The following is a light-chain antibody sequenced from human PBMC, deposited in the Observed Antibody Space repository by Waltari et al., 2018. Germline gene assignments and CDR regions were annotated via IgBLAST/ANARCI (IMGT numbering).Light chain of an antibody. CDR2: DAS. V-gene: IGKV3-11*01. J-gene: IGKJ4*01. CDR1: QSITTY. CDR3: QQRSKWPLT. Sequence: DIVLTQSSATLSLSPGDRATFSCRASQSITTYLAWYQLKPGQAPRLLIYDASNRATGIPARFSGGGSGTDFTLTISNLEPEDSAVYYCQQRSKWPLTFGGGTKVEIK.